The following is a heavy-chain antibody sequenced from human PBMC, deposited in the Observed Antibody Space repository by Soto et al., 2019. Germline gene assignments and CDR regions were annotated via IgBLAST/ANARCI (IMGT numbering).Heavy chain of an antibody. D-gene: IGHD6-13*01. V-gene: IGHV4-30-4*01. J-gene: IGHJ5*02. CDR1: GGSISSGDYY. CDR3: ARFSSRSNWFDP. CDR2: IYYSGST. Sequence: PSETLSLTCTVSGGSISSGDYYWSWIRQPPGKGLEWIGYIYYSGSTYYNPSLKSRVTISVDTSKNQFSLKLSSVTAADTAVYYCARFSSRSNWFDPWGQGTLVTVSS.